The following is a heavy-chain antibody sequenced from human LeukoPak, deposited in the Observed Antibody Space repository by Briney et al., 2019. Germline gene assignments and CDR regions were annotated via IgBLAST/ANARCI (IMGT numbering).Heavy chain of an antibody. CDR1: GFTFSSYW. CDR2: INHNGNVN. J-gene: IGHJ4*02. V-gene: IGHV3-7*03. D-gene: IGHD2-15*01. Sequence: GGSLRLSCAASGFTFSSYWMNWARQAPGKGLEWVASINHNGNVNYYVDSVKGRFTISRDNAKNSLYLQMSNLRAEDTAVYYCATHHSTKGFDYWDQGTLDTVSS. CDR3: ATHHSTKGFDY.